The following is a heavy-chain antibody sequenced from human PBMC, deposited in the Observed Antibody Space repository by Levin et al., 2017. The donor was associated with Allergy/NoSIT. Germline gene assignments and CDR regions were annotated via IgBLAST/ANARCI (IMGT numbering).Heavy chain of an antibody. D-gene: IGHD3-16*01. V-gene: IGHV2-5*01. J-gene: IGHJ5*02. CDR1: GFSLSTSGVG. CDR3: AHTVTGELSFDP. CDR2: IYWNDDK. Sequence: KASGPTLVKPPQTLTLTCTFSGFSLSTSGVGVGWIRQPPGKALEWLALIYWNDDKRYSPSLKSRLTITKDTSKKQVVLTMTTTDPVDTATYFCAHTVTGELSFDPWGQGTLVTVSS.